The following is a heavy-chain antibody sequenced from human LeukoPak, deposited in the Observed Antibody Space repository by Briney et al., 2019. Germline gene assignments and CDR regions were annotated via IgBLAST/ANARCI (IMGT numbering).Heavy chain of an antibody. J-gene: IGHJ3*02. Sequence: SETLSLTCTVSGGSISSYDWSWIRQPPGKGLEWRGYIYYSGSTNYNPSLKSRVTISVDTSKNQFSLKLSSVTAAATAVYYCARVARSGWYDIDIWGQGTMVTVSS. V-gene: IGHV4-59*01. CDR2: IYYSGST. CDR1: GGSISSYD. CDR3: ARVARSGWYDIDI. D-gene: IGHD6-19*01.